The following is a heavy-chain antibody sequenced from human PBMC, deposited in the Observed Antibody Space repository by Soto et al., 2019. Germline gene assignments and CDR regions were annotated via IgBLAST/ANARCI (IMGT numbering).Heavy chain of an antibody. CDR3: AREVVTETTLGYFDF. V-gene: IGHV1-69*01. CDR1: GGSFSNDA. Sequence: QVHLVQSGAEVKKSGSSVRVSCTASGGSFSNDAISWVRQAPGQGLEWLGRIIPFFGTPDYSQSFRDRLTITADESTGTAYMDLRSLRSDDTAVDYCAREVVTETTLGYFDFWGQGTLVTVSS. J-gene: IGHJ4*02. D-gene: IGHD2-21*02. CDR2: IIPFFGTP.